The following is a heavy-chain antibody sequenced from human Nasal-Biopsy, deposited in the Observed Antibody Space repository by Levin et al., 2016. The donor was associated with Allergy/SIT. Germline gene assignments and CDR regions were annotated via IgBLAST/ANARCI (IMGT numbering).Heavy chain of an antibody. CDR3: ARVGGSCRSSACGPAYSYYYMDV. Sequence: GESLKISCAASGFTFNAFHMHWVRQAPGKGLEWVAHISASSTAVYYAESVKGRFTISRYDDKNSLFLQMHSLRAEDTALYYCARVGGSCRSSACGPAYSYYYMDVWGKGTTVTVSS. J-gene: IGHJ6*03. CDR1: GFTFNAFH. CDR2: ISASSTAV. D-gene: IGHD3-16*01. V-gene: IGHV3-48*01.